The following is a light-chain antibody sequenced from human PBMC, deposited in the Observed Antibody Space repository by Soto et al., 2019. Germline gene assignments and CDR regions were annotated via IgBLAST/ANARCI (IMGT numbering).Light chain of an antibody. Sequence: EIVLTQSPGTLSLSPGERATLSCRPSQSVSSSYLAWYQQKPGQAPRLLIYAISSRATGIPDRFSGSGSGTDFTLTITRLEPEDFAVYYCQQYDNLPRTFGQGTKVDIK. CDR2: AIS. V-gene: IGKV3-20*01. J-gene: IGKJ1*01. CDR1: QSVSSSY. CDR3: QQYDNLPRT.